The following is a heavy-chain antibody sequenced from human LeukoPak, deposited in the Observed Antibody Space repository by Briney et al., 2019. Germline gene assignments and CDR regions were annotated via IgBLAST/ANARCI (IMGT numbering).Heavy chain of an antibody. Sequence: SETLTLTCTVSGGSIRSYYWSWIRQPPGKGLEWIGYIYYSGSTNYNPSLKSRVTLSVDTSKNQFSLKLSSVTAADTAVYYCARFGYCSSTSCNSHWGQGTLVTVSS. D-gene: IGHD2-2*01. CDR3: ARFGYCSSTSCNSH. J-gene: IGHJ4*02. CDR1: GGSIRSYY. V-gene: IGHV4-59*12. CDR2: IYYSGST.